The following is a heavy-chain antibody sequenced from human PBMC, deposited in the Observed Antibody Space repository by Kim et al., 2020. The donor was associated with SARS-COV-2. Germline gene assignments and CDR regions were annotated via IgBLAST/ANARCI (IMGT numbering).Heavy chain of an antibody. CDR1: GASITNGDYY. V-gene: IGHV4-31*11. J-gene: IGHJ4*02. CDR3: ARYYFASGGYSYFDY. CDR2: MHYTGTT. D-gene: IGHD3-10*01. Sequence: SETLSLTCAVSGASITNGDYYWGWIRQFPGKGLEWIGYMHYTGTTSYNLSLRSRPTISLDASKNQFSLRLSSVTAADTAVYYCARYYFASGGYSYFDYWGRGTPVSVSS.